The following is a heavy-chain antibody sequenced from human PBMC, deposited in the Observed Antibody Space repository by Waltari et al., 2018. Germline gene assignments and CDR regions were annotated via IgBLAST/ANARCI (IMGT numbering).Heavy chain of an antibody. J-gene: IGHJ4*02. CDR3: ASIVATTPLDY. V-gene: IGHV3-30-3*01. CDR1: GFTFSSYA. CDR2: ISYVGSNK. D-gene: IGHD5-12*01. Sequence: QVQLVESGGGVVQPGRSLRLSCAASGFTFSSYAMHWVRQAPGKGLGWVAVISYVGSNKYYADSVKGRFTISRDNSKNTLYLQMNSLRAEDTAVYYCASIVATTPLDYWGQGTLVTVSS.